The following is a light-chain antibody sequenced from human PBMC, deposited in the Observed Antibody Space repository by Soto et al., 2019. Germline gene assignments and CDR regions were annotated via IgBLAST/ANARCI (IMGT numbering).Light chain of an antibody. J-gene: IGLJ1*01. V-gene: IGLV2-14*01. CDR1: SSDGGAYHF. Sequence: QSALTQPASVSGSPGQSITISCTGSSSDGGAYHFVSWYQHHPGKAPKLILYEVTARPSGVSSRFSGSKSGNTASLTISGLQPDDEANYYCSSSTTSNTPSVFGTGTKVTV. CDR3: SSSTTSNTPSV. CDR2: EVT.